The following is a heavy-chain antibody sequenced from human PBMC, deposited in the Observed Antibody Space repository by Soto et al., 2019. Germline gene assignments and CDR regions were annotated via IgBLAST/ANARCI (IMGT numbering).Heavy chain of an antibody. Sequence: GGSLRLSCGASGFTFSGYYMNWIRQAPGKGLEWVAVISYDGSNKYYADSVKGRFTISRDNSKNMVYLQMNSLRAEDTAVYYCAKGLREMATIRPDYWGQGILVTVSS. V-gene: IGHV3-30*18. D-gene: IGHD5-12*01. CDR2: ISYDGSNK. CDR3: AKGLREMATIRPDY. CDR1: GFTFSGYY. J-gene: IGHJ4*02.